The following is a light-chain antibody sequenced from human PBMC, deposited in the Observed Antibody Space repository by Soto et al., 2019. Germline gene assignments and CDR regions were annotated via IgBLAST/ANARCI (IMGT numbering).Light chain of an antibody. CDR1: QSVSSSY. J-gene: IGKJ1*01. Sequence: EIVLTQSPGTLSLSPGERATLSCRASQSVSSSYLAWYQQKPGQAPRLLIYGASFRATGIPDRFSGSGSGTDFTLTISRLEPEDFVVYYCQQYGSSPGTFGQGTKVEIK. V-gene: IGKV3-20*01. CDR2: GAS. CDR3: QQYGSSPGT.